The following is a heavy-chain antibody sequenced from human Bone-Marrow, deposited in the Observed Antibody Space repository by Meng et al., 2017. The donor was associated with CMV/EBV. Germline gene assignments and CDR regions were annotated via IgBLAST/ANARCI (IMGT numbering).Heavy chain of an antibody. J-gene: IGHJ4*02. CDR2: ISDSGART. CDR1: GFTFSSYT. D-gene: IGHD4-17*01. Sequence: GGSLRLSCAASGFTFSSYTMSWVRQAPGKGLEWVSAISDSGARTNYADSVKGRFTISRDNSKNTLYLQMNSLRAEDTAVYYCARDLGHGDYGFDYWGQGTLVTVSS. V-gene: IGHV3-23*01. CDR3: ARDLGHGDYGFDY.